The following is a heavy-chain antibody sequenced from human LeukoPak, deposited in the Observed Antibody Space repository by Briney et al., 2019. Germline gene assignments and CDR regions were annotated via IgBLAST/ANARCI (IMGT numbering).Heavy chain of an antibody. CDR1: GYTFTSYD. Sequence: ASVKVSCKASGYTFTSYDINWVRQATGQGLEWMGWMNPNSGNTGYAQKFQGRVTITRNTSISTAYMELSSLRSEDTAVYYCARAYNGRSGYYPRPRYYYYYMDVWGKGTTVTVSS. D-gene: IGHD3-3*01. J-gene: IGHJ6*03. CDR3: ARAYNGRSGYYPRPRYYYYYMDV. CDR2: MNPNSGNT. V-gene: IGHV1-8*03.